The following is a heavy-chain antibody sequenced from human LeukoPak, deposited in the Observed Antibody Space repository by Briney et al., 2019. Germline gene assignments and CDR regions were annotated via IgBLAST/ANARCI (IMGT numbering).Heavy chain of an antibody. CDR3: ARDRVAGAFDI. CDR1: GESFSGHY. Sequence: PSETLSLTCAVYGESFSGHYWTWIRRPPGKGLEWIGEINHSGSTTSNPSLNNRVTISVDTSKNQFSLKLTSVTAADTAVYYCARDRVAGAFDIWGQGTMVTVSS. V-gene: IGHV4-34*01. J-gene: IGHJ3*02. CDR2: INHSGST. D-gene: IGHD6-19*01.